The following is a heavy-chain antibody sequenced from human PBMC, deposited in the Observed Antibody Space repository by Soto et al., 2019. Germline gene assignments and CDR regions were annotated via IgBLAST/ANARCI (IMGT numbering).Heavy chain of an antibody. CDR1: GFTFSSYG. V-gene: IGHV3-30*03. CDR2: ISYDGSNK. J-gene: IGHJ4*02. Sequence: QVQLVESGGGVVQPGRSLRLSCAASGFTFSSYGMHWVRQAPGKGLEWVAVISYDGSNKYYADSVKGRFTISRDNSKNTMYLQMNSLRLEDTAVYYCAREYSGSGWYGTGDYWGPGTLVTVS. CDR3: AREYSGSGWYGTGDY. D-gene: IGHD6-19*01.